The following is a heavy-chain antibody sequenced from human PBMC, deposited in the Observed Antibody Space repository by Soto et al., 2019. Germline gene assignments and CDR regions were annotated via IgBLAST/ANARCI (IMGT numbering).Heavy chain of an antibody. CDR3: AKEMTSGYYLFDY. CDR1: GFTFSSYA. J-gene: IGHJ4*02. CDR2: ISGTGGST. Sequence: GSLRLSCAASGFTFSSYAMSWVRQTPGKGLEWVSTISGTGGSTYYPDSVKGRFTISRDNSKNTVYLQMNSLRAEDAAVYYCAKEMTSGYYLFDYWGQGTLVTVSS. V-gene: IGHV3-23*01. D-gene: IGHD3-22*01.